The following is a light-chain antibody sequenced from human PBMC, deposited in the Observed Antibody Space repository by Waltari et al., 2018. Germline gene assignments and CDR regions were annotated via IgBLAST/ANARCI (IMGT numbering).Light chain of an antibody. CDR2: LGS. J-gene: IGKJ2*01. V-gene: IGKV2-28*01. CDR3: MQALLTPRYT. CDR1: QSPPNSNGQNY. Sequence: EIVMTQSTLSPPVTPGESASISCRSSQSPPNSNGQNYLHWFLQNPGQSPRLLIYLGSNRAAGVPDRFSCSGSGTEFTLRISRVEAEDVAVYYGMQALLTPRYTFGQGTKLEIK.